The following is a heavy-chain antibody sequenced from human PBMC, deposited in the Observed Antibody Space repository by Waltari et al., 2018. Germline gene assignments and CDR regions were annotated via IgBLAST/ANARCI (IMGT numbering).Heavy chain of an antibody. V-gene: IGHV4-59*01. CDR1: GGSISSYY. CDR3: AREGYCSGGSCYSPGYYYGMDV. D-gene: IGHD2-15*01. CDR2: IYYSGRT. J-gene: IGHJ6*02. Sequence: QVQLQESGPGLVKPSETLSLTCTVSGGSISSYYWSWIRQPPGKGLEWIGYIYYSGRTNYNPSLESRVTISVDTSKNQFSLKLSSVTAADTAVYYCAREGYCSGGSCYSPGYYYGMDVWGQGTTVTVSS.